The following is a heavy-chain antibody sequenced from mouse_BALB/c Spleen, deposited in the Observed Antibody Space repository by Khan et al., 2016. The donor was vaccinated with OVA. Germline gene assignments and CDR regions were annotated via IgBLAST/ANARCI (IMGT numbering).Heavy chain of an antibody. CDR1: GYSITSDYA. D-gene: IGHD2-14*01. J-gene: IGHJ4*01. Sequence: EVQLQESGPGLVKPSQSLSLTCTVTGYSITSDYAWNWIRQFPGNKLEWMGYISSTGSTSYNPSLKRRISITRYTSKNQFFLQLKSVTTEDTATYYCARSLYYSYGYALDCWGRGTSVTVSS. V-gene: IGHV3-2*02. CDR3: ARSLYYSYGYALDC. CDR2: ISSTGST.